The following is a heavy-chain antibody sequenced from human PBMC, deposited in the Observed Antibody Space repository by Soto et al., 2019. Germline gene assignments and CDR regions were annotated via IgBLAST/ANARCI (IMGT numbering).Heavy chain of an antibody. CDR1: GGTFSSYT. CDR3: ASLILLVPAAPSYYYYGMDV. Sequence: ASVKVSCKASGGTFSSYTISWVRQAPGQGLEWMGRIIPILGIANYAQKFQGRVTITADKSTSTAYMELSSLRSEDTAVYYCASLILLVPAAPSYYYYGMDVWGQGTTVTVSS. CDR2: IIPILGIA. D-gene: IGHD2-2*01. V-gene: IGHV1-69*02. J-gene: IGHJ6*02.